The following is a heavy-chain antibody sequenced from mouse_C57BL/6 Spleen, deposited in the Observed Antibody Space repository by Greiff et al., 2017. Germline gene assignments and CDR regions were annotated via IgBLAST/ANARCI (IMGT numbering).Heavy chain of an antibody. Sequence: VKLVESGPGLVAPSPSLSITCTVSGFSLTSYGVSWVRQPPGKGLEWLGVKWGDGSTNYHSALISRLSISKDNAKSQVFLKLNSLQTDDTATYYFAKDDSSWFAYWGQGTLVTVSA. CDR3: AKDDSSWFAY. CDR2: KWGDGST. CDR1: GFSLTSYG. V-gene: IGHV2-3*01. D-gene: IGHD2-4*01. J-gene: IGHJ3*01.